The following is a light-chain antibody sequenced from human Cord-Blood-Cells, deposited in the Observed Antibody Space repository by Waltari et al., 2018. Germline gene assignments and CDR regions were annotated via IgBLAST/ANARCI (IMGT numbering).Light chain of an antibody. J-gene: IGLJ1*01. Sequence: QSALTQPRSVSGSPGQSVTISCTGTSSDVGGYHYVSWYQQHPGKAPKLMIYDGSKRPSGVPERFSGSKAGDAAALTICGLQAEDEADYYCCSYAGSYTYVFGTGTKVTVL. CDR2: DGS. CDR3: CSYAGSYTYV. V-gene: IGLV2-11*01. CDR1: SSDVGGYHY.